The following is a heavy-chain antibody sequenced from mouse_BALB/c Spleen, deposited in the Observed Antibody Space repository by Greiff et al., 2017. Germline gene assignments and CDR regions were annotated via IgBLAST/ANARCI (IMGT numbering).Heavy chain of an antibody. Sequence: EVMLVESGGGLVKPGGSLKLSCAASGFTFSSYTMSWVRQTPEKRLEWVAYISNGGGSTYYPDTVKGRFTISRDNAKNTLYLQMSSLKSEDTAMYYCASLTPFAYWGQGTLVTVSA. CDR3: ASLTPFAY. J-gene: IGHJ3*01. V-gene: IGHV5-12-2*01. D-gene: IGHD4-1*01. CDR1: GFTFSSYT. CDR2: ISNGGGST.